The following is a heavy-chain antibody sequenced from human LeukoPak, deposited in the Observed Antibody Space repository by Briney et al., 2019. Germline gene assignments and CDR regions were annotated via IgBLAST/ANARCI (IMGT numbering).Heavy chain of an antibody. CDR1: GFTFSDFY. J-gene: IGHJ4*02. D-gene: IGHD1-26*01. V-gene: IGHV3-11*01. Sequence: QSGGSLRLSCAASGFTFSDFYVSWIRQAPGKGLEWLSYISSSGSTIYYANSVKGRFTISRDNAKNSVYLQMNSLRAEDTAVYYCAGRAMWELPPSYWGQGTLVTVSS. CDR3: AGRAMWELPPSY. CDR2: ISSSGSTI.